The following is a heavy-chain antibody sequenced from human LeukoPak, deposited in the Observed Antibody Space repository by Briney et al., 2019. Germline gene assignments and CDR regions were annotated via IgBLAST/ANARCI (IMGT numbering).Heavy chain of an antibody. CDR3: AKAASSSWPSYYYGMDV. Sequence: SETLSLTCTVSGGSISSGGYYWSWIRQHPGKGLEWIGYIYYSGSTYYNPSLKSRVTISVDTSKNQFSLKLSSVTAADTAVYYCAKAASSSWPSYYYGMDVWGQGTTVTVSS. CDR1: GGSISSGGYY. V-gene: IGHV4-31*03. J-gene: IGHJ6*02. CDR2: IYYSGST. D-gene: IGHD6-13*01.